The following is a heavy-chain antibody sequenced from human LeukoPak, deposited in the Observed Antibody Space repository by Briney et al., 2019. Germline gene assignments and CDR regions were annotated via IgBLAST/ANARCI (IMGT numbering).Heavy chain of an antibody. CDR1: GFTFSSYG. CDR2: IWYDGSNK. CDR3: ARDHVGTIFGVVPHRYYYYYVMDV. V-gene: IGHV3-33*01. J-gene: IGHJ6*01. D-gene: IGHD3-3*01. Sequence: PGGSLRLSCAASGFTFSSYGMHWVRQAPGKGLEWVAVIWYDGSNKYYADSVKGRFTISRDNSKNTLYLQMNSLRAEDTAVYYCARDHVGTIFGVVPHRYYYYYVMDVWGQGTTVTVSS.